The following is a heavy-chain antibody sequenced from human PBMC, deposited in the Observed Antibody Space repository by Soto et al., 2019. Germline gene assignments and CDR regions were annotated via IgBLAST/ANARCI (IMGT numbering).Heavy chain of an antibody. CDR3: ARDHYGDGPGWFDP. Sequence: GGSLRLSCAASGFTFSSYSMNWVRQAPGKGLEWVSYISSSSSTIYYADSVKGRFTISRDNAKNSLYLQMNSLRDEDTAVYYCARDHYGDGPGWFDPWGQGTLVTVSS. J-gene: IGHJ5*02. CDR1: GFTFSSYS. D-gene: IGHD4-17*01. V-gene: IGHV3-48*02. CDR2: ISSSSSTI.